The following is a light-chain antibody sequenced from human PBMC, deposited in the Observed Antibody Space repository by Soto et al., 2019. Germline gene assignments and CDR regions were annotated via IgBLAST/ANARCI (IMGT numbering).Light chain of an antibody. V-gene: IGLV1-40*01. CDR3: QSYDSSLSGKVV. CDR1: SSNIGAGYD. Sequence: QSVLTQPPSVSGAPGQRVTISCTGSSSNIGAGYDVHWYQQLPGTAPKLLIQGNSNRPSGVPDRLSGSKSGTSASLAITGFKAEDESDYYCQSYDSSLSGKVVFGGGTKLTVL. J-gene: IGLJ2*01. CDR2: GNS.